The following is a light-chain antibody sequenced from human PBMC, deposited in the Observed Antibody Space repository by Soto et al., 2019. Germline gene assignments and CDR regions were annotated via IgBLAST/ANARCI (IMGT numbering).Light chain of an antibody. J-gene: IGLJ1*01. CDR2: DVK. Sequence: QSVLAQPASVSGSPGQSITISCAGTNNDVVAYNYVSWYQQLPGKAPKLLIYDVKYRPSGVSSRFSGSRSGNTASLTISGLQTEDEADYYCTSFTSGSPPYVLGTGTKVTVL. CDR1: NNDVVAYNY. V-gene: IGLV2-14*03. CDR3: TSFTSGSPPYV.